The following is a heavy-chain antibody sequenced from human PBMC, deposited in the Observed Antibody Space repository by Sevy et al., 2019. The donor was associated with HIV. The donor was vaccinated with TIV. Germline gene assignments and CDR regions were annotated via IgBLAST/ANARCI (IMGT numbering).Heavy chain of an antibody. Sequence: GGSLRLSCAASGFTFTNYWMHWVRQAPGNGLVWVSRINSDGSITTYADSVKGRFTISRDNAKNTLYLQMNSLRAEDTAVYYCVYYDFWSGSSEYYMDVWGKGTTVTVSS. CDR3: VYYDFWSGSSEYYMDV. D-gene: IGHD3-3*01. V-gene: IGHV3-74*01. CDR2: INSDGSIT. CDR1: GFTFTNYW. J-gene: IGHJ6*03.